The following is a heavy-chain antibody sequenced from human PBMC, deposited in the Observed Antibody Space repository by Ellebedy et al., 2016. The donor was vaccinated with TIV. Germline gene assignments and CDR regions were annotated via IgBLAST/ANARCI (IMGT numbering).Heavy chain of an antibody. CDR1: GFNFRVYW. J-gene: IGHJ4*02. Sequence: GESLKISXAASGFNFRVYWMGWVRQAPGKGPEWVASIKEDGREIHYLDSVKGRFTISRDNDKNSLHLQMSSLRVEDTADYYCTRDGLGGFLDSWGQGVPVTVSS. D-gene: IGHD3-16*01. V-gene: IGHV3-7*04. CDR3: TRDGLGGFLDS. CDR2: IKEDGREI.